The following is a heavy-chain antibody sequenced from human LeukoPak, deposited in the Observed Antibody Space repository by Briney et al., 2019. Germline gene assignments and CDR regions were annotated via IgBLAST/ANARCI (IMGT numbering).Heavy chain of an antibody. CDR1: GYTFTGYY. CDR2: INPNSGGT. J-gene: IGHJ4*02. V-gene: IGHV1-2*02. CDR3: ARVRGEYQLLWGENYFDY. Sequence: ASVTVSCKASGYTFTGYYMHWVRQAPGQGLEWMGWINPNSGGTNYAQTFQVRVTMTRDTSISTAYMELSRLRSDDTAVYYCARVRGEYQLLWGENYFDYWGQGTLVTVSS. D-gene: IGHD2-2*01.